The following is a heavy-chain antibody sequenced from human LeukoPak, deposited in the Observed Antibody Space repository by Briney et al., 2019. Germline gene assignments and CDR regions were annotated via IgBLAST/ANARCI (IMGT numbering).Heavy chain of an antibody. CDR2: IYYSGST. D-gene: IGHD3-10*01. CDR3: LRQDYYGSGSLSDY. V-gene: IGHV4-39*01. Sequence: SETLSLTCTVSGGSISSRSYYWGWVRQPPGNGLEWIGSIYYSGSTYYNPSLKSQVTISVDTSKNQFSLKLGSVTATDTAIYYCLRQDYYGSGSLSDYWGQGTLVTVSS. CDR1: GGSISSRSYY. J-gene: IGHJ4*02.